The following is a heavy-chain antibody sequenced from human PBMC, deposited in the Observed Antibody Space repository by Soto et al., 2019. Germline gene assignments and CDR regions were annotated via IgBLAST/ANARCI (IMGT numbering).Heavy chain of an antibody. J-gene: IGHJ4*02. CDR3: AKDQASGQGSFDS. CDR2: ISYDGSNQ. V-gene: IGHV3-30*18. CDR1: GFTFSVYA. Sequence: PGGSLRLSCGASGFTFSVYAMTWVRQAPDKGLEWVALISYDGSNQYYADSVKGRFTISRDNSKNTLFLQMNSLRADDTAVYYCAKDQASGQGSFDSWGQGTLVTVSS.